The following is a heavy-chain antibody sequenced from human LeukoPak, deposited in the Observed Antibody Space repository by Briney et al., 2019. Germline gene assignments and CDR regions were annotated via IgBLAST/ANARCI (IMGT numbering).Heavy chain of an antibody. CDR1: GFTFSSYG. V-gene: IGHV3-30*18. J-gene: IGHJ4*02. CDR3: AKDTPSTY. D-gene: IGHD2-15*01. CDR2: ISYDGSNK. Sequence: GRSLRLSCAASGFTFSSYGMHWVRQAPGKGLEWVAVISYDGSNKYYADSVKGRFVISRDNSKNTLYLQMNSLRAEDTAVYYCAKDTPSTYWGQGTLVTVSS.